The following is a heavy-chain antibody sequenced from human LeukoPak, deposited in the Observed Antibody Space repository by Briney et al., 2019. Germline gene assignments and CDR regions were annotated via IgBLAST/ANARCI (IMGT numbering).Heavy chain of an antibody. CDR1: GFTFSSYW. CDR3: AREVVVAATASPYGMDV. Sequence: GGSLRLSCAASGFTFSSYWMSWDRQAPGKGLEWVANIKQDGSEKYYVDSVKGRFTISRDNAENSLYLQMNSLRAEDTAVYYCAREVVVAATASPYGMDVWGQGTTVTVSS. J-gene: IGHJ6*02. V-gene: IGHV3-7*01. CDR2: IKQDGSEK. D-gene: IGHD2-15*01.